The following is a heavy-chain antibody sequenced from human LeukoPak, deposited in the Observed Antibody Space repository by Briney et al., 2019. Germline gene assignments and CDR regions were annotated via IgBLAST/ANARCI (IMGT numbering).Heavy chain of an antibody. J-gene: IGHJ3*02. CDR2: IYSDGSI. D-gene: IGHD1-1*01. V-gene: IGHV3-53*01. Sequence: GGSLRLSCAASGFSVGGNYISWVRQAPGKGLEWVSMIYSDGSIFHADSVKDPFTMSRDNSRNTLDLQMNSLRVEDTAVYFCARDRRRLRGINGDGDAFDIWGQGTMVTVSS. CDR1: GFSVGGNY. CDR3: ARDRRRLRGINGDGDAFDI.